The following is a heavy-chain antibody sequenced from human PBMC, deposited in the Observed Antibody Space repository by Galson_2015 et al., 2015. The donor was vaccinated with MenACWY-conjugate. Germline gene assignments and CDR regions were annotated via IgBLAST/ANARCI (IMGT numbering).Heavy chain of an antibody. CDR3: ASGTQRSGYWGGIDY. V-gene: IGHV4-59*01. D-gene: IGHD3-22*01. CDR2: IYYSGST. CDR1: GGSISSYY. Sequence: SETLSLTCTVSGGSISSYYWSWIRQPPGKGLEWIGYIYYSGSTNYNPSLKSRVTISVDTSKNQFSLKLSSVTAADTAVYYCASGTQRSGYWGGIDYWGQGTLVTVSS. J-gene: IGHJ4*02.